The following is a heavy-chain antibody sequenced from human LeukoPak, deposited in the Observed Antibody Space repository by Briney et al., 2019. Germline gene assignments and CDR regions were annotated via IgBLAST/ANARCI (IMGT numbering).Heavy chain of an antibody. CDR1: GFTFSSYG. D-gene: IGHD3-9*01. Sequence: GGSLRLSCAASGFTFSSYGMRWVRQAPGKGLGWVAVIWYDGSNKYYADSVKGRFTISRDNSKNTLYLQMNSLRAEDTAVYYCARGRNDILTGFYYFDYWGQGTLVTVSS. CDR3: ARGRNDILTGFYYFDY. CDR2: IWYDGSNK. J-gene: IGHJ4*02. V-gene: IGHV3-33*01.